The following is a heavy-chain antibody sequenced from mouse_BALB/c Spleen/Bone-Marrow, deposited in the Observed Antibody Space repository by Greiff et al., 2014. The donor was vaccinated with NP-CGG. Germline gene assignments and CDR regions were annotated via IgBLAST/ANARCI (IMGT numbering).Heavy chain of an antibody. D-gene: IGHD3-3*01. V-gene: IGHV1-54*01. Sequence: VQRVESGAELVRPGTSVKVSCKASGYAFTNYLIEWVKQRPGQGLEWIGMINPGSGGTNYNEKFKGKATLTADKSSSTAYMQPSSLTSDDSAVYFCARRDGSYFDYWGQGTTLTVSS. CDR2: INPGSGGT. CDR1: GYAFTNYL. CDR3: ARRDGSYFDY. J-gene: IGHJ2*01.